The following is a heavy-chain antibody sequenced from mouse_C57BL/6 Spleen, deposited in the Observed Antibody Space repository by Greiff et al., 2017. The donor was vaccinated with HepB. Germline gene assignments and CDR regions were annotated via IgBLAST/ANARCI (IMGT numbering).Heavy chain of an antibody. D-gene: IGHD2-4*01. CDR1: GYSFTGYY. CDR3: ARWGLRREMAY. CDR2: INPSTGGT. Sequence: EVQVVESGPELVKPGASVKISCKASGYSFTGYYMNWVKQSPEKSLEWIGEINPSTGGTTYNQKFKAKATLTVDKSSSTAYMQLKSLTSEDSAVYYCARWGLRREMAYWGQGTLVTVSA. V-gene: IGHV1-42*01. J-gene: IGHJ3*01.